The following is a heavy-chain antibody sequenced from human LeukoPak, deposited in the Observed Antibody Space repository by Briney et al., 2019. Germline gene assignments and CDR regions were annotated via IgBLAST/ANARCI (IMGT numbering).Heavy chain of an antibody. CDR1: GGSTSSYY. CDR2: IYYSGSA. D-gene: IGHD3-3*01. CDR3: ARGTIFGVVPRELDY. J-gene: IGHJ4*02. V-gene: IGHV4-59*01. Sequence: PSETLSLTCTVSGGSTSSYYWSWVRQPPGKGLEWIGYIYYSGSANYNPSLKSRVTISVDTSKNQFSLKLSSVTAADTAVYYCARGTIFGVVPRELDYWGQGTLVTVSS.